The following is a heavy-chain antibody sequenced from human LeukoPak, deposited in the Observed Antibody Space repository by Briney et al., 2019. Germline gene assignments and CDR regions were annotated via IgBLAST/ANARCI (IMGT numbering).Heavy chain of an antibody. D-gene: IGHD3-22*01. CDR1: GFTFSSYR. Sequence: GGSLRLSCAASGFTFSSYRMTWVRQAPGKGLEWVSSISSSSSYIYYADSVKGRFTISRDNAKNSLYLQMNSLRAEDTAVYYCAREWYGYDSSGYYKVLDYWGQGTLVTVSS. CDR3: AREWYGYDSSGYYKVLDY. V-gene: IGHV3-21*01. J-gene: IGHJ4*02. CDR2: ISSSSSYI.